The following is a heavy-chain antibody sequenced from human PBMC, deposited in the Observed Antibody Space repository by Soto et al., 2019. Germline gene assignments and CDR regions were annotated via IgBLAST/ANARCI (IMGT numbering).Heavy chain of an antibody. V-gene: IGHV5-51*01. J-gene: IGHJ4*02. CDR2: IYPSDSDT. D-gene: IGHD3-22*01. Sequence: SCQGPGRALSRSLVGGAREVLWKGLKWMGIIYPSDSDTRYSPSFQGQVTISADKSISTAYLQWSSLKASDTAMYYCARQLYIYDVSALLAYWGKGTLVTGS. CDR1: GRALSRSL. CDR3: ARQLYIYDVSALLAY.